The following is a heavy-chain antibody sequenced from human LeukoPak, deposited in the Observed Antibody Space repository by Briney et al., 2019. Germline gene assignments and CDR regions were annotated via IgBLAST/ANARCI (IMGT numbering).Heavy chain of an antibody. D-gene: IGHD6-19*01. CDR1: GYTFSSYG. J-gene: IGHJ4*02. CDR3: ARGRLVRQWLVREHLQY. V-gene: IGHV1-8*01. CDR2: MNPNSGNT. Sequence: GASVKVSCKASGYTFSSYGISWVRQATGQGLEWMGWMNPNSGNTGYAQKFQGRVTMTRNTSISTAYMELSSLRSEDTAVYYCARGRLVRQWLVREHLQYWGQGTLVTVSS.